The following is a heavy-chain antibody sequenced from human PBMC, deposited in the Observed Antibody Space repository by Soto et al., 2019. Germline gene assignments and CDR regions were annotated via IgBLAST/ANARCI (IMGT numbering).Heavy chain of an antibody. CDR3: ARGWSESYGMDV. V-gene: IGHV4-34*01. J-gene: IGHJ6*02. CDR1: GGSFSGYY. CDR2: INHSGST. D-gene: IGHD2-8*02. Sequence: SETLSLTCAVYGGSFSGYYWSWIRQPPGKGLEWIGEINHSGSTNYNPSLKSRVTISVDTSKNQFSLKLSSVTAADTAVYYCARGWSESYGMDVWGQG.